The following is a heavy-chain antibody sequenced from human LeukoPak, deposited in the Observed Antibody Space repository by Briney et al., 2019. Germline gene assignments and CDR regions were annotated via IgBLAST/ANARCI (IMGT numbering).Heavy chain of an antibody. CDR3: ARGPPIFGVVIXPVGFNY. CDR1: GGSFSGYY. D-gene: IGHD3-3*01. J-gene: IGHJ4*02. V-gene: IGHV4-34*01. Sequence: PSETLSLTCAVYGGSFSGYYWSWIRQPPGKGLEWIGEINHIGSTNYNPSLKSRFTISVDTSKNQFSLKPSSVTAADTAVYYCARGPPIFGVVIXPVGFNYWGQGTLVTVSS. CDR2: INHIGST.